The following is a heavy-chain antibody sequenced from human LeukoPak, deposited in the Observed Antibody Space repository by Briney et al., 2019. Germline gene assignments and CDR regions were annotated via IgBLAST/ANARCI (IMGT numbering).Heavy chain of an antibody. J-gene: IGHJ4*02. V-gene: IGHV3-33*06. CDR1: GFNSMNFG. Sequence: GGSPRLSCVASGFNSMNFGMQWVRQAPRKGLDWVAVIWFDGSFISYADSVRGRFIISRDNAKNTLYLQMNSVRAEDTAIYYCAKVVQYTASTGTGLASWGQGTVVTVSA. CDR3: AKVVQYTASTGTGLAS. CDR2: IWFDGSFI. D-gene: IGHD6-13*01.